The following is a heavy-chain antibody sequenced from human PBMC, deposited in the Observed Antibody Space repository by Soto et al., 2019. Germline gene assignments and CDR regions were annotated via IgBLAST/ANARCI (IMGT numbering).Heavy chain of an antibody. CDR2: IYYSGST. CDR3: ARATYSSSSYYFDY. J-gene: IGHJ4*02. V-gene: IGHV4-59*01. Sequence: SATLSLTCSVSGGSISSYYWSWIRQPPGKGLEWIGYIYYSGSTNYSPSLKSRVTISVDTSKNQFPLKLSSVTAADTAVYYCARATYSSSSYYFDYWGQGTLVTVSS. D-gene: IGHD6-6*01. CDR1: GGSISSYY.